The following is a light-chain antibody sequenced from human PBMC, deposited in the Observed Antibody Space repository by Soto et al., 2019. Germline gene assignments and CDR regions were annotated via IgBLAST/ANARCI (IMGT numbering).Light chain of an antibody. Sequence: QSVLTQPASVSGSPGQSITISCTGTSSDVGAYNYVSWYQQHPGKAPKLMIYDVSNRPSGVSNRFSGSKSGNTASLTISGLQAEDEADYYCSSLTSSTNVVFGGGTKLTVL. J-gene: IGLJ2*01. CDR1: SSDVGAYNY. CDR2: DVS. V-gene: IGLV2-14*01. CDR3: SSLTSSTNVV.